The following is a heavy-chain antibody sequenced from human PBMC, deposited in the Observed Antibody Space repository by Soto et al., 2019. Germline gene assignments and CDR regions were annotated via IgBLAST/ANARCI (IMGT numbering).Heavy chain of an antibody. Sequence: GSLRLSCAASGFTFSSNIMNWVRQAPGKGLEWVSYITSSSSTIYYADSVKGRFTISRDNAKNSLYLQMNSLRAEDTAVYYCARMYCSGGSCYFDYWGQGTLVTVSS. CDR2: ITSSSSTI. CDR1: GFTFSSNI. J-gene: IGHJ4*02. D-gene: IGHD2-15*01. V-gene: IGHV3-48*01. CDR3: ARMYCSGGSCYFDY.